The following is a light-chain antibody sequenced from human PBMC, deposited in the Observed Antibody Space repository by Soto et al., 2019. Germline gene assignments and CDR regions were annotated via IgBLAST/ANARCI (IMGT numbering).Light chain of an antibody. Sequence: EIVLTQSPGILSLSPGERASLSYGASPSISSSFLAWYQQKPGQAPRLLIYGASSRATGIPDRFSGTGSETDFTLTISGLQSEDFAVYYCQTYDSWPLFGQGTRLEIK. CDR2: GAS. CDR3: QTYDSWPL. V-gene: IGKV3-20*01. J-gene: IGKJ5*01. CDR1: PSISSSF.